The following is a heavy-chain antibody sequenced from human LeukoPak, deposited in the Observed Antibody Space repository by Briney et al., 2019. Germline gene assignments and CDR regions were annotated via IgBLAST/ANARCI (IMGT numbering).Heavy chain of an antibody. Sequence: SETLSLTCTVSGVSISSHYWSWIRQPPGKGLEWIGYVYYSGTTNYNPSLKGRVTMSVDTSKNQFSLKLTSVTAADTAVYHCARDRWLDFWGQGTLVTVSS. CDR2: VYYSGTT. CDR1: GVSISSHY. D-gene: IGHD2-15*01. V-gene: IGHV4-59*11. CDR3: ARDRWLDF. J-gene: IGHJ4*02.